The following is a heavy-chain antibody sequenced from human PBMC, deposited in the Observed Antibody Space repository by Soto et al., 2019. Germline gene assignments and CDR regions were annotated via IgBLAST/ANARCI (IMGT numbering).Heavy chain of an antibody. V-gene: IGHV3-21*01. CDR1: GFSISDYA. Sequence: GGSLRLSCSASGFSISDYAMSWVRQAPGKGLEWVSSISTTSSYIYYADSVKGRFTISRDNAKNSLSLQMDSLRAEDAAVYYCASRSCTDGICSFDFWGQGTLVTVSS. CDR3: ASRSCTDGICSFDF. D-gene: IGHD2-8*01. J-gene: IGHJ4*02. CDR2: ISTTSSYI.